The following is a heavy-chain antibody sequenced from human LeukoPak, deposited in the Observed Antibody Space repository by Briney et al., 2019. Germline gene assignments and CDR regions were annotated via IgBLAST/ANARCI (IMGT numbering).Heavy chain of an antibody. CDR2: INPSGGST. J-gene: IGHJ3*02. CDR1: GYTFTSYD. Sequence: ASVKVSCKASGYTFTSYDINWVRQAPGQGVEWMGIINPSGGSTSYAQKFQGRVTMTRDTSTSTVYMELSSLRSEDTAVYYCARDSSSGAFDIWGQGTMVTVSS. V-gene: IGHV1-46*01. D-gene: IGHD6-6*01. CDR3: ARDSSSGAFDI.